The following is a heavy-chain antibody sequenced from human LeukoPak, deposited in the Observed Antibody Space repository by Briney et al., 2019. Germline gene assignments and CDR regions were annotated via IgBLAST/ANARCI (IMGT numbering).Heavy chain of an antibody. V-gene: IGHV1-69*01. CDR3: ASIRSGSYRNFDY. CDR1: GGTFSSYA. CDR2: IIPIFGTA. Sequence: SVKVSCKASGGTFSSYAISWVRQAPGQGLEWMGGIIPIFGTANYAQKFQGRVTITADESTNTAYMELSSLRSEDTAVYYCASIRSGSYRNFDYWGQGTLVTVSS. J-gene: IGHJ4*02. D-gene: IGHD1-26*01.